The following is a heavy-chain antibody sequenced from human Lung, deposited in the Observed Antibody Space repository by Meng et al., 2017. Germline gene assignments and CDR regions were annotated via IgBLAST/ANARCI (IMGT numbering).Heavy chain of an antibody. V-gene: IGHV4-34*01. CDR2: INHSGST. CDR1: GGSFSDYY. D-gene: IGHD4-11*01. J-gene: IGHJ4*02. Sequence: VQLQVWGAGLLKPQETLSLTCVVSGGSFSDYYWSWIRQPPGKGLEWIGEINHSGSTNYNPSLESRATISVDTSQNNLSLKLSSVTAADSAVYYCARGPTTMAHDFDYWGQGTLVTVSS. CDR3: ARGPTTMAHDFDY.